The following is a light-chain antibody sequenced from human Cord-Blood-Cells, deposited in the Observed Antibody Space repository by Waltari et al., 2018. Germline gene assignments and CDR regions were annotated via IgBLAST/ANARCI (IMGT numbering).Light chain of an antibody. CDR2: DAS. Sequence: EIVVTQSPATLSLSPGERATLSCRASQSVLSDLAWYQQKPGQAPRLLIYDASNRATGIPARFSGSGSGTDFTLTISSLEPEDCAVYYCQQRSNWLWTFGQGTKVEIK. V-gene: IGKV3-11*01. CDR1: QSVLSD. J-gene: IGKJ1*01. CDR3: QQRSNWLWT.